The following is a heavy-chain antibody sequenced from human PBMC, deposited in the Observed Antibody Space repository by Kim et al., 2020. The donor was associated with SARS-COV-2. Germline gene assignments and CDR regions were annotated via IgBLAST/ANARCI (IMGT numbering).Heavy chain of an antibody. V-gene: IGHV3-23*05. J-gene: IGHJ6*03. CDR2: INKSGRNI. D-gene: IGHD6-13*01. Sequence: GGSLRLSCAASGFTFSDYAMTWVRQVPGEGLDWVSGINKSGRNIYYIDSAKGRFTISRDNSKHTLYLQMNSLRAEDTAVYYCAKKGRETSSLYYVDLWG. CDR3: AKKGRETSSLYYVDL. CDR1: GFTFSDYA.